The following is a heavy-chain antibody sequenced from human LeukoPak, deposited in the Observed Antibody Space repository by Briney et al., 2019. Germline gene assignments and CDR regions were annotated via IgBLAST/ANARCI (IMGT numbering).Heavy chain of an antibody. D-gene: IGHD2-15*01. CDR3: ARLSNPYCSGGTCSPTPFDS. CDR1: GYTFTNYW. J-gene: IGHJ4*02. V-gene: IGHV5-10-1*01. CDR2: IDTSDSYT. Sequence: HGESLRISCQTSGYTFTNYWITWVRQLPGKGRVWWGGIDTSDSYTNSRPSFEGHVTFSTDKSTATVYLQWSSLEASDTAIYYCARLSNPYCSGGTCSPTPFDSWGQGTLVTVSS.